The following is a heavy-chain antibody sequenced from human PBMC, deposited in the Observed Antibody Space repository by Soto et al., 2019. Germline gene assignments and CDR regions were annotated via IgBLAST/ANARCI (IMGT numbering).Heavy chain of an antibody. CDR2: ISSEGTTT. Sequence: EVQLVESGGGLVQPGKALRLSCAASGLTFSKYWMHWVRQAPGKGPVWVSYISSEGTTTDYADSVKGRFTISRDNAKNTLYLQMDSRRVEGTAVYYCAIQDCTNDVCLEAAVTVGGALEYWGQGAQVTVSS. D-gene: IGHD2-8*01. J-gene: IGHJ4*02. CDR3: AIQDCTNDVCLEAAVTVGGALEY. CDR1: GLTFSKYW. V-gene: IGHV3-74*01.